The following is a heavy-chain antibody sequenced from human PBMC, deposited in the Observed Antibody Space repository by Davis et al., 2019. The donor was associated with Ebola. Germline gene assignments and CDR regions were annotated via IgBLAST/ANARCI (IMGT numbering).Heavy chain of an antibody. Sequence: PGGSLRLSCAASGFIFSSYDIHWVRQAPGEGLEWVALIWYDGSNKCYSDSVKGRFTISRDNSKNTLYLQMNSLRADDTAVYYCAREGPLRGEGTFDYWGQGTLVTVSS. J-gene: IGHJ4*02. V-gene: IGHV3-33*01. CDR1: GFIFSSYD. CDR3: AREGPLRGEGTFDY. CDR2: IWYDGSNK. D-gene: IGHD1-1*01.